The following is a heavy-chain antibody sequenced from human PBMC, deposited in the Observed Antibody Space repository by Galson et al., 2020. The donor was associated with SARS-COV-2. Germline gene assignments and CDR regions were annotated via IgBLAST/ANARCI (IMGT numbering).Heavy chain of an antibody. J-gene: IGHJ3*02. D-gene: IGHD1-26*01. CDR1: GFTFSSYA. CDR3: ARSYGGSYYGAFDI. CDR2: ISYDGSNK. Sequence: QLGESLKISCAASGFTFSSYAMHWVRQAPGKGLEWVAVISYDGSNKYYADSVKGRFTISRDNSKNTLYLQMNSLRAEDTAVYYCARSYGGSYYGAFDIWGQGTMVTVSS. V-gene: IGHV3-30*04.